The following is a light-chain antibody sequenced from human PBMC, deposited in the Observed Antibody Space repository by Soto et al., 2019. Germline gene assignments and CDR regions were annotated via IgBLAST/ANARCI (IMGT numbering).Light chain of an antibody. Sequence: ESVLTQSPGTLSLSPGERATLSCRASQSVSSTYFAWYQQKPGQAPRLLIYGASNRATGIPDRFSGSGSGADFTLTISRLEPEDFAVYYCQQWGPSLLMYTFGQGTKLEIK. J-gene: IGKJ2*01. V-gene: IGKV3-20*01. CDR1: QSVSSTY. CDR3: QQWGPSLLMYT. CDR2: GAS.